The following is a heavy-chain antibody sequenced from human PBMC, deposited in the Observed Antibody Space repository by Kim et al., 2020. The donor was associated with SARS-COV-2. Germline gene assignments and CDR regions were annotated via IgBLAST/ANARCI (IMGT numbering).Heavy chain of an antibody. D-gene: IGHD3-16*01. CDR2: ISSSSNYI. Sequence: GGSLRLSCAASGFTFSGYSMNWVRQAPVKGLEWVSSISSSSNYIYYADSVKGRFAISRDNAKNSLSLQMNSLRAEDTAVYYCARTTTLGVFDIWGQGTMVTVSS. CDR3: ARTTTLGVFDI. CDR1: GFTFSGYS. J-gene: IGHJ3*02. V-gene: IGHV3-21*01.